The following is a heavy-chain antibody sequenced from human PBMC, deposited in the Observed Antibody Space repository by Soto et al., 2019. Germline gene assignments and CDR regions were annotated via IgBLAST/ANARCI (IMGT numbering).Heavy chain of an antibody. CDR1: GGSISSYY. V-gene: IGHV4-59*01. CDR2: IYYSGST. CDR3: ARAQDYYDSSGFWNNWFDP. J-gene: IGHJ5*02. Sequence: SETLSLTCTVSGGSISSYYWSWIRQPPGKGLEWIGYIYYSGSTNYNPSLKSRVTISVDTSKNQFSLKLSSVTAADTAVYYCARAQDYYDSSGFWNNWFDPWGQGTLVNVS. D-gene: IGHD3-22*01.